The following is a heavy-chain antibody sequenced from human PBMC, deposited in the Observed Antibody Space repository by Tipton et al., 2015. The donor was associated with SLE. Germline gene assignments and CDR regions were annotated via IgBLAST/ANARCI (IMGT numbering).Heavy chain of an antibody. CDR2: ISYDGSNK. CDR3: ARDAPGEREDGGWFGP. Sequence: RSLRLSCAASGFTFSSYAMHWVRQAPGKGLEWVAVISYDGSNKYYADSVKGRFTISRDNSKNTLYLQMNSLRAEDTAVYYCARDAPGEREDGGWFGPWGQGTLVTVSS. D-gene: IGHD3-16*01. V-gene: IGHV3-30-3*01. CDR1: GFTFSSYA. J-gene: IGHJ5*02.